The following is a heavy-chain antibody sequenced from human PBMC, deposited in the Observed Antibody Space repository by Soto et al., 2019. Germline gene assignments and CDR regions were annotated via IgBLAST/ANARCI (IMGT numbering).Heavy chain of an antibody. V-gene: IGHV3-48*04. CDR2: ISGSSDTV. CDR3: ARDRGGYDRLYYYHGMDV. CDR1: GFTFSSYA. Sequence: PGGSLRLSCAASGFTFSSYAMSWVRQAPGKGLEWVSAISGSSDTVHYADSVRGRFTISRDNAKNSLYLQMSSLRAEDTAVYYCARDRGGYDRLYYYHGMDVWGQGTTVTVSS. J-gene: IGHJ6*02. D-gene: IGHD5-12*01.